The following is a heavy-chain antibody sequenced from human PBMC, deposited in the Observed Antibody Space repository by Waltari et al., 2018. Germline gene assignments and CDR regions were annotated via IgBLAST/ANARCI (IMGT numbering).Heavy chain of an antibody. CDR2: IYYSGST. Sequence: QLQLQESGPGLVKPSETLSLTCPVSGGSISSSSYYWGWIRQPPGKGLEWIGSIYYSGSTYYNPSLKSRVTISVDTSKNQFSLKLSSVTAADTAVYYCARYCSSTSCYTPRDYWGQGTLVTVSS. V-gene: IGHV4-39*07. CDR1: GGSISSSSYY. CDR3: ARYCSSTSCYTPRDY. D-gene: IGHD2-2*02. J-gene: IGHJ4*02.